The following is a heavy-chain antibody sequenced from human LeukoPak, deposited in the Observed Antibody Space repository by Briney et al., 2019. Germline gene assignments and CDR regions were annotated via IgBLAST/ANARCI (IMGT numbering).Heavy chain of an antibody. CDR2: VNPSGGTT. J-gene: IGHJ4*02. CDR3: ARSITTKDAPDY. V-gene: IGHV1-46*01. Sequence: GASVKVSCKASGYTFTSYYMHWVRQAPGQGLEWMGIVNPSGGTTTYSQKFQGRVTMTRDTSTSTVYTELSGLRSEDTAMFFCARSITTKDAPDYWGQGTLVTVSS. CDR1: GYTFTSYY. D-gene: IGHD4-11*01.